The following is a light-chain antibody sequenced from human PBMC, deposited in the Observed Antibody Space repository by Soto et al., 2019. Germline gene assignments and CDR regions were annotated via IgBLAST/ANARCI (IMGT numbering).Light chain of an antibody. CDR1: SSNIGSNH. V-gene: IGLV1-47*01. CDR2: RSD. Sequence: QAVVTQSPSTSGTPGQRVTISCSGSSSNIGSNHVYWYQQFPGMAPKLLMYRSDQRPTGVPDRFSGSKSGTSASLAISGLRSDDEADYYCSARDDSLSGVVFGGGTKVTVL. J-gene: IGLJ2*01. CDR3: SARDDSLSGVV.